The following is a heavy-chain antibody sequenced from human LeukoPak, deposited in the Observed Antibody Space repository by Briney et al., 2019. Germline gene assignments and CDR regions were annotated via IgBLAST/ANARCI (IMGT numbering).Heavy chain of an antibody. CDR2: VIPGGNT. Sequence: PGGSLRLSCAASEFTFSRYAMSWVRQPPGKGLEWIGEVIPGGNTNYNPSLKSRVTISADTSKNQFSLNLDSVTAADTAMYYCTRGKRGYNYGFSAGSSRTMNYYYSGMDVWGQGTAATVSS. D-gene: IGHD5-18*01. V-gene: IGHV4-34*01. J-gene: IGHJ6*02. CDR1: EFTFSRYA. CDR3: TRGKRGYNYGFSAGSSRTMNYYYSGMDV.